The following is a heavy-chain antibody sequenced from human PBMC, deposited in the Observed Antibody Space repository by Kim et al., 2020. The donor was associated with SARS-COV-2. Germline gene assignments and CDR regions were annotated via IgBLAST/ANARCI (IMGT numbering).Heavy chain of an antibody. Sequence: GGSLRLSCAASGFTFSNSGMDWVRQPSGEGLEWVGRTRRKGNSHATKYSASVKCWFTISIDDSNNVSYPQMNRLKTEYTAVYYCTRVPGTTLGCGDAYD. V-gene: IGHV3-73*01. CDR1: GFTFSNSG. CDR2: TRRKGNSHAT. J-gene: IGHJ3*02. D-gene: IGHD1-1*01. CDR3: TRVPGTTLGCGDAYD.